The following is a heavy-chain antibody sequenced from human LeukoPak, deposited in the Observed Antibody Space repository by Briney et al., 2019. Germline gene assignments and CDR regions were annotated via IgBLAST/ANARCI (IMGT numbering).Heavy chain of an antibody. CDR2: ISSSSSYI. CDR1: GFTFSSYS. V-gene: IGHV3-21*01. CDR3: ARDQVYYGSGSYYNPSDY. J-gene: IGHJ4*02. Sequence: GGSLRLSCAASGFTFSSYSMNWGRQAPGKGLEWVSSISSSSSYIYYADSVKGRFTISRDNAKNSLYLQMNSLRAEDTAVYYCARDQVYYGSGSYYNPSDYWGQGTLVTVSP. D-gene: IGHD3-10*01.